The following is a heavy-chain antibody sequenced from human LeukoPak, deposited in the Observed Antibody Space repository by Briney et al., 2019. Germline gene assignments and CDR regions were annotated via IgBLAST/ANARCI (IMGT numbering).Heavy chain of an antibody. D-gene: IGHD5-24*01. J-gene: IGHJ4*02. V-gene: IGHV3-74*01. CDR3: ARSREPGRDGDY. CDR1: GFTFSTYW. Sequence: PGGSLRLSCAASGFTFSTYWMHWVRQVPGKGLVWVSRISSDGISTVYADSVKGRFTLSRDNAKNTLYLQMNSLRADDTAVYYCARSREPGRDGDYWGQGTLLTVSS. CDR2: ISSDGIST.